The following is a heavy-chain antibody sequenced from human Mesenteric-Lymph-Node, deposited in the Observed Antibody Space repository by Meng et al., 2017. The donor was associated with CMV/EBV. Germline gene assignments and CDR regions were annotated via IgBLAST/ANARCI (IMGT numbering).Heavy chain of an antibody. CDR1: GFTVSSNY. V-gene: IGHV3-53*05. J-gene: IGHJ4*02. Sequence: GESLKISCAASGFTVSSNYMSWVRQAPGKGLEWVSVIYSGDSTYYADSVKGRFTISRDNAKNSLYLQMNSLRAEDTALYYCAKDRGGEDYWGYWDYWGQGTLVTVSS. CDR2: IYSGDST. CDR3: AKDRGGEDYWGYWDY. D-gene: IGHD2-8*02.